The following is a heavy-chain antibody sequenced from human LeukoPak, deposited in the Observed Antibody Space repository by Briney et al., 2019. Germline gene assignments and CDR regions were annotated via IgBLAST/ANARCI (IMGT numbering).Heavy chain of an antibody. CDR2: IYDSGST. CDR3: ARGEAAAGTCYFDY. D-gene: IGHD6-13*01. V-gene: IGHV4-39*07. Sequence: SETLSLTCTVSGGSIRSSYYYWGWIRQPPGKGLEWIGSIYDSGSTYYNPSLKSRVTISVGTSKNQFSLKLSSVTAADTAVYYCARGEAAAGTCYFDYWGQGTLVTVSS. J-gene: IGHJ4*02. CDR1: GGSIRSSYYY.